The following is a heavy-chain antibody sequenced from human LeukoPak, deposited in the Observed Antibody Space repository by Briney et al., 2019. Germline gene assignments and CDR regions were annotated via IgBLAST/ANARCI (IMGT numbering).Heavy chain of an antibody. V-gene: IGHV3-33*01. J-gene: IGHJ6*04. CDR1: GFTFSSYG. Sequence: GGSLRLSRAASGFTFSSYGMHWVRQAPGKGLEWVAVIWYDGSNKYYADSVKGRFTISRDNSKNTLYLQMNSLRAEDTAVYYCAREPVPDLGCCSSTSYLYGMDVWGKGTTVTVSS. D-gene: IGHD2-2*01. CDR3: AREPVPDLGCCSSTSYLYGMDV. CDR2: IWYDGSNK.